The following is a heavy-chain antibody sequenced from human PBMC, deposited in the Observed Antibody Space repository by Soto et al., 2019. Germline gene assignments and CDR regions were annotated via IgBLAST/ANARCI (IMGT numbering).Heavy chain of an antibody. V-gene: IGHV3-23*01. CDR3: AKHGSGTYYYYGMDV. CDR2: ISGSGGST. Sequence: GGSLRLSCAASGFTFSSYAMSWVRQAPGKGLEWVSAISGSGGSTYYADSVKGRFTISRDNSKNTLYLQMNSLRAEDTAVYYCAKHGSGTYYYYGMDVWGQGTTVTVSS. CDR1: GFTFSSYA. D-gene: IGHD3-10*01. J-gene: IGHJ6*02.